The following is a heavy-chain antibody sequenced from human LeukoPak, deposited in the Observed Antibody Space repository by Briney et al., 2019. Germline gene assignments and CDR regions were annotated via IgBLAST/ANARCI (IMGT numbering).Heavy chain of an antibody. CDR1: GFTFSSFH. Sequence: GGSLRLSCAASGFTFSSFHINWARQAPGKGLEWLSYISRDSTTIYYADSVKGRFTISRDNAKNSLYLQMNSLRAEDTAVYHCATDYYDSSGYYTGSYWGQGTLVTVSS. CDR2: ISRDSTTI. J-gene: IGHJ4*02. D-gene: IGHD3-22*01. V-gene: IGHV3-48*01. CDR3: ATDYYDSSGYYTGSY.